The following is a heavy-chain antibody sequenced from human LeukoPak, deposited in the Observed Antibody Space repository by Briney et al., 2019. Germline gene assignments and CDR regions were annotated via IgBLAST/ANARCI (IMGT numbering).Heavy chain of an antibody. CDR1: GFTFSNYN. V-gene: IGHV3-21*01. CDR3: AKRGYSLDV. J-gene: IGHJ6*03. D-gene: IGHD3-10*01. CDR2: ITSSGTYT. Sequence: GGSLRLSCADSGFTFSNYNMNWVRQAPGKAMEWVSSITSSGTYTFYADSVKGRFTISRDNAKNSLYLQMDSLGPEDTAVYYCAKRGYSLDVWGKGTTVTVSS.